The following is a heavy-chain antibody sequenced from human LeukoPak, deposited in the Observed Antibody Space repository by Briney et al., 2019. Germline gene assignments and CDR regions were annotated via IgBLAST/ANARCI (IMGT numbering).Heavy chain of an antibody. V-gene: IGHV3-23*01. CDR2: ISGGGDST. J-gene: IGHJ4*02. CDR1: GFTFRSYA. D-gene: IGHD5-12*01. CDR3: ARVRLRYFDY. Sequence: GGSLRLSCAGSGFTFRSYAMNWVRQAPGKGLEWVSGISGGGDSTYYADSVKGRFTISRANAKNSLYLQMNSLRAEDTAVYYCARVRLRYFDYWGQGTLVTVSS.